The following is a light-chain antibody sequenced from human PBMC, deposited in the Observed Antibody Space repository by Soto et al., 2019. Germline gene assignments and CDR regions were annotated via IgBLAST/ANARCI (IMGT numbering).Light chain of an antibody. CDR2: GAS. Sequence: EIVMTQSKTTLSVSPGERATLSCRASQSISSNLAWYQQKPGQAPRLLIYGASNRATGIPDRFSGSGSGTDFTLTISRLEPEDFAVYYCQQYGRSGTFGQGTKVDIK. J-gene: IGKJ1*01. V-gene: IGKV3-20*01. CDR1: QSISSN. CDR3: QQYGRSGT.